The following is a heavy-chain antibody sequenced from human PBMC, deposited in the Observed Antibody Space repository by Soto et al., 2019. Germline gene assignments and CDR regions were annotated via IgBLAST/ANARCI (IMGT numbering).Heavy chain of an antibody. CDR1: GFTFRNYA. CDR3: VRAPGSATVTTYYVDY. CDR2: ISYDGSKK. V-gene: IGHV3-30*03. D-gene: IGHD4-17*01. Sequence: GGSLRLSCAASGFTFRNYAMHWVRQAPGKGLEWVVVISYDGSKKYYADSLEGRFTISRDNSNNTLYLQMNSLTDEDTAVYYCVRAPGSATVTTYYVDYWGQGTLVTVYS. J-gene: IGHJ4*02.